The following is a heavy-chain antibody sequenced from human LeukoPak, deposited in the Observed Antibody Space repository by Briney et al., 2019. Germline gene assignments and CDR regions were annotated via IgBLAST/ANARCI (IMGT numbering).Heavy chain of an antibody. Sequence: GASVKVSCKASGYTFTGYYMHWVRQATGQGLEWMGWMNPNSGNTGYAQKFQGRVTMTRNTSISTAYMELSSLRSEDTAVYYCARGLGSSGWYVAAFDIWGQGTMVTVSS. CDR3: ARGLGSSGWYVAAFDI. D-gene: IGHD6-19*01. J-gene: IGHJ3*02. V-gene: IGHV1-8*02. CDR2: MNPNSGNT. CDR1: GYTFTGYY.